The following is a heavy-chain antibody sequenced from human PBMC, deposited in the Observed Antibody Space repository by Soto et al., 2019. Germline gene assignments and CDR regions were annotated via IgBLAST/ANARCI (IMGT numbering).Heavy chain of an antibody. J-gene: IGHJ4*02. Sequence: QLQLQESGPGLVKPSETLSLTCTVSGGSISSSSYYWGWIRQPPGKGLEWIGSIYYSGSTYYNPSLKSRVTISVDTSKNQFSLKLSSVTAADTAVYYCAREPHSGYDPTRRYYFDYWGQGTLVTVSS. CDR1: GGSISSSSYY. CDR2: IYYSGST. V-gene: IGHV4-39*02. D-gene: IGHD5-12*01. CDR3: AREPHSGYDPTRRYYFDY.